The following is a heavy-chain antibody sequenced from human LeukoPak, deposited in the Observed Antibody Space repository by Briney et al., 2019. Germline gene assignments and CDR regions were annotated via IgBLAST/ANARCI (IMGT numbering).Heavy chain of an antibody. CDR3: ARDFSNYDSSGYYFGY. D-gene: IGHD3-22*01. CDR1: GFTVSSNY. J-gene: IGHJ4*02. Sequence: GGSLRLSCAASGFTVSSNYMSGVRQAPGKGLQWGSVIYSGGSTYYADSVKGRFTISRDNSKNTLYLQMNSLRAEDTAVYYCARDFSNYDSSGYYFGYWGQGTLVTVSS. CDR2: IYSGGST. V-gene: IGHV3-53*01.